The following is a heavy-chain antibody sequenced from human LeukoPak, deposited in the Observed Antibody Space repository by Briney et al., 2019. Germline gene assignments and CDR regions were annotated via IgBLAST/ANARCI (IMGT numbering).Heavy chain of an antibody. Sequence: PGGSLRLSCAASGFTFSSYSMNWVRQAPGKGLEWVSYISSSSTIYYADSVKGRFTVSRDNAKNSLYLQMNSLRAEDTAVYYCARRGRGAVAGKGERVAGFLDYWGQGTLVTVSS. D-gene: IGHD6-19*01. J-gene: IGHJ4*02. CDR3: ARRGRGAVAGKGERVAGFLDY. CDR1: GFTFSSYS. CDR2: ISSSSTI. V-gene: IGHV3-48*01.